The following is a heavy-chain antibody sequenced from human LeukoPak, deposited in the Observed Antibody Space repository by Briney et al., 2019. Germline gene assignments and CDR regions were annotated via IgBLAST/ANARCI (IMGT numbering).Heavy chain of an antibody. CDR1: GFSFPYYA. J-gene: IGHJ4*02. CDR3: AKVRIAAADIAGPFDS. Sequence: GGSLRLSCAASGFSFPYYAMHWVRQAPGKGLEWVAAISYDGNQKYYADSVKGRFSISRDNSKETLYLHMNSLRPEDTAEYYCAKVRIAAADIAGPFDSWGQGTLVTVSS. CDR2: ISYDGNQK. D-gene: IGHD6-13*01. V-gene: IGHV3-30*18.